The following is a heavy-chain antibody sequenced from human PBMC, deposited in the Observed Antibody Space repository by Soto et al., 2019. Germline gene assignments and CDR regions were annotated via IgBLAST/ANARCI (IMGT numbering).Heavy chain of an antibody. CDR1: GYTFTSYG. CDR3: AREEYYYDSRGWFDP. Sequence: ASVKVSCKASGYTFTSYGIIWVRQAPGQGLEWMGWISAYNGNTNYAQKLQGRVTMTTDTSTSTAYMELRSLRSDDTAVYYCAREEYYYDSRGWFDPWGQGPLVTVSS. J-gene: IGHJ5*02. CDR2: ISAYNGNT. V-gene: IGHV1-18*01. D-gene: IGHD3-22*01.